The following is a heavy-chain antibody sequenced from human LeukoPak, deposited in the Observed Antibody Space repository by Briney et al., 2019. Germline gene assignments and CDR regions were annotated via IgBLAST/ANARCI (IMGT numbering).Heavy chain of an antibody. Sequence: GGSLRLSCTASGFTFSDHYIDWVRQASGKGLEWVGRSRDKRNTYTTEYAASVKGRFTISRDDSKNSLYLQMNSLKTEDTAVYYCVRVYSNYYFDDWGQGTLVTVSS. V-gene: IGHV3-72*01. D-gene: IGHD4-11*01. CDR3: VRVYSNYYFDD. CDR1: GFTFSDHY. J-gene: IGHJ4*02. CDR2: SRDKRNTYTT.